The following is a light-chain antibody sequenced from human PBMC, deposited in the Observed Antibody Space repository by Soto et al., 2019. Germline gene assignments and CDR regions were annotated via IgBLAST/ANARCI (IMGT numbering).Light chain of an antibody. CDR3: QQCRNWPLT. CDR1: QNVYNN. CDR2: DAS. V-gene: IGKV3-15*01. J-gene: IGKJ4*01. Sequence: EIVMTQSPGTLSVSPGEGATLSCKASQNVYNNLAWYQQRPGQPPRLLIYDASTRATGISARFSGSGYGTEFTLTISSLQSEDFAVYFCQQCRNWPLTFGGGTKVEIK.